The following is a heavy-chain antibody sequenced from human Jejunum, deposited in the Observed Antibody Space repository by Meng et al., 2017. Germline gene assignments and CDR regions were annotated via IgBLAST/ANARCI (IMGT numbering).Heavy chain of an antibody. Sequence: GGPLRLSCKCSGYSFTNYWIGWVRQMPGKGLEWMGIIYRDDSDTRYNPAFQGQVTISADRSISTAYLHWSSLKASDTAMYYCARGDGDGQIGGFDYWGQGTLVTVSS. CDR3: ARGDGDGQIGGFDY. CDR2: IYRDDSDT. V-gene: IGHV5-51*01. J-gene: IGHJ4*02. CDR1: GYSFTNYW. D-gene: IGHD2-21*01.